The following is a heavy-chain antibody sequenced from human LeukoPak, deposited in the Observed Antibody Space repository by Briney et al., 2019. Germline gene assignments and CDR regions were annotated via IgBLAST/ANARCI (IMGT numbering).Heavy chain of an antibody. CDR2: ISGSGSSS. Sequence: GGSLRLSCGASGFTFSSNGMSWVRQARGKGLEWVSAISGSGSSSYYADSVKGRFTISRDNSKNTLYLQMISLRAEDTAVYYCAKLLRGVVVPYYDYWGQGTLVTVPS. D-gene: IGHD3-10*01. CDR3: AKLLRGVVVPYYDY. V-gene: IGHV3-23*01. CDR1: GFTFSSNG. J-gene: IGHJ4*02.